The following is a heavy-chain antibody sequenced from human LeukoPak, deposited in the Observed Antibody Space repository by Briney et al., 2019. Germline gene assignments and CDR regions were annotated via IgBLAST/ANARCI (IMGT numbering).Heavy chain of an antibody. CDR2: IYYSGST. D-gene: IGHD3-10*01. J-gene: IGHJ4*02. CDR3: ASGLSYYGSGSYYFDN. Sequence: SETLSLTCTVSGGSISSSSYYWGWIRQPPGKGLEWIGSIYYSGSTYYNPSLKSRVTISVDTSKNQFSLKLSSVTAADTAVYYCASGLSYYGSGSYYFDNWDQGTLVTVSS. V-gene: IGHV4-39*01. CDR1: GGSISSSSYY.